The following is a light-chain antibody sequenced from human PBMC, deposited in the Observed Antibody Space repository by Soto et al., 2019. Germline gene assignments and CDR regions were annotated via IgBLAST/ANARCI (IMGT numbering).Light chain of an antibody. J-gene: IGKJ5*01. CDR1: QSVSSSY. CDR2: DAS. V-gene: IGKV3D-20*02. Sequence: EIVFTQSPGTLSLSPGERATLSCRASQSVSSSYLAWYQQKPGQAPRLLIYDASNRATGIPARFSGSGSGTDFTLTIISLEPEDFAVYYCQQRSNWPRRTFGQGTRLENK. CDR3: QQRSNWPRRT.